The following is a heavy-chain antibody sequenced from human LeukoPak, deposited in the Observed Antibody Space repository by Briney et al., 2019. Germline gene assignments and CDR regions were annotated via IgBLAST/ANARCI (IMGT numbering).Heavy chain of an antibody. Sequence: ASVTVSCKASGYTFTSYDINWVRQATGQGLEWMGWMNPNSGNTGYAQKFQGRVTITRNTSISTAYMDLSSLRSDDTAVYYCARRAVAYYYYYYMDVWGKGTTVTVSS. V-gene: IGHV1-8*03. CDR1: GYTFTSYD. J-gene: IGHJ6*03. D-gene: IGHD6-19*01. CDR2: MNPNSGNT. CDR3: ARRAVAYYYYYYMDV.